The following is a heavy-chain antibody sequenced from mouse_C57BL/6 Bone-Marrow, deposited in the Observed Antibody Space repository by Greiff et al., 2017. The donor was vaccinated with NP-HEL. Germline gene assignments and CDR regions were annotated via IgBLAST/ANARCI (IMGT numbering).Heavy chain of an antibody. V-gene: IGHV1-22*01. Sequence: VQLQQSGPELVKPGASVKMSCKASGYTFTDYNMHWVKQSHGKSLEWIGYINPNNGGTSYNQKFKGKATLTVNKSSSTADMELRSLTSEDSAVYYCARVGPLTGTWYFDVWGTGTTVTVSS. CDR1: GYTFTDYN. J-gene: IGHJ1*03. D-gene: IGHD4-1*01. CDR2: INPNNGGT. CDR3: ARVGPLTGTWYFDV.